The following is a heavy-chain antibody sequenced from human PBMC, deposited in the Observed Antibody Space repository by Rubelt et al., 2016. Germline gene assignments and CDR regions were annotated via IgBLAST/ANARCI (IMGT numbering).Heavy chain of an antibody. J-gene: IGHJ2*01. CDR3: AGVRSGSYGYWYFDL. V-gene: IGHV3-33*01. CDR2: IYYDGSNK. Sequence: RNYGMHWVRQAPGKGLEWVALIYYDGSNKYCADSVKSRFTISRDNSKNTLYLQMNSLRAEDTAVYYCAGVRSGSYGYWYFDLWGRGTLVTVSS. CDR1: RNYG. D-gene: IGHD1-26*01.